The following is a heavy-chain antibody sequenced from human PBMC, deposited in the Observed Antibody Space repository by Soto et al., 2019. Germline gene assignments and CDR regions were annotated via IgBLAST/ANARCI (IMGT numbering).Heavy chain of an antibody. CDR2: IYYSGST. CDR1: GGSISSGDYY. CDR3: ARVRTYGDYKGHFDY. D-gene: IGHD4-17*01. V-gene: IGHV4-30-4*01. Sequence: TLSLTCTVSGGSISSGDYYWSWIRQPPGKGLEWIGYIYYSGSTYYNPSLKGRVTISVDTSKNQFSLKLSSVTAADTAVYYCARVRTYGDYKGHFDYWGQGTLVTVSS. J-gene: IGHJ4*02.